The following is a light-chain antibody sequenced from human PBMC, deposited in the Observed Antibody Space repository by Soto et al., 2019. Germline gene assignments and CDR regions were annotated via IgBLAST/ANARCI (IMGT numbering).Light chain of an antibody. V-gene: IGLV4-69*01. J-gene: IGLJ2*01. CDR3: QTWGTGIQL. CDR1: SGHSIYA. Sequence: QSVLTQSPSASASLGASVKLTCTLSSGHSIYAIAWHQQQPEKGPRYLMKLNSDGSHSKGDGIPDRFSGSSSGAERYLTISSLQSEDEADYYCQTWGTGIQLFGGGTKVTVL. CDR2: LNSDGSH.